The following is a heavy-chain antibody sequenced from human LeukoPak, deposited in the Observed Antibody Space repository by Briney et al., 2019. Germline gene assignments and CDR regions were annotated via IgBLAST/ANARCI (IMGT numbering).Heavy chain of an antibody. Sequence: SQTLSLTCTASGGSISSGGYYWSWIRQHPGKGLEWIGYIYYSGSTYYNPSLKSRVTISVDTSKNQFSLKLSSVTAADTAVYYCARDRPDYGGNSLGWFDPWGQGTLVTVSS. CDR3: ARDRPDYGGNSLGWFDP. J-gene: IGHJ5*02. CDR2: IYYSGST. V-gene: IGHV4-31*03. CDR1: GGSISSGGYY. D-gene: IGHD4-23*01.